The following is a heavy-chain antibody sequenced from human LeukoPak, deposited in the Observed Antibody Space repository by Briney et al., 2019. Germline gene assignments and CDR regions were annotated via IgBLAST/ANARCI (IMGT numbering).Heavy chain of an antibody. Sequence: GGSLRLSCAASGFTFSSYEMNWVRQAPGKELEWVSYISSSGSTIYYADSVKGRFTISRDNAKNSLYLQMNSLRAEDTAVYYCASHYYDSSGYYYGVDYWGQGTLVTVSS. CDR1: GFTFSSYE. D-gene: IGHD3-22*01. CDR3: ASHYYDSSGYYYGVDY. J-gene: IGHJ4*02. V-gene: IGHV3-48*03. CDR2: ISSSGSTI.